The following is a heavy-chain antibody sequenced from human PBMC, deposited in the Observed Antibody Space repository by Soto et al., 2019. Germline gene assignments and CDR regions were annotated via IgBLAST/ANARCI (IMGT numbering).Heavy chain of an antibody. D-gene: IGHD5-12*01. Sequence: GGSLRLSCAASGFTFSSYSVNWVRQAPGKGLEWVSYISSSSSTIYYADSVKGRFTISRDNAKNSLYLQMNSLRDEDTAVYYCARDLVEMATITDYYYGMDVWGQGTTVTVSS. CDR1: GFTFSSYS. V-gene: IGHV3-48*02. CDR3: ARDLVEMATITDYYYGMDV. J-gene: IGHJ6*02. CDR2: ISSSSSTI.